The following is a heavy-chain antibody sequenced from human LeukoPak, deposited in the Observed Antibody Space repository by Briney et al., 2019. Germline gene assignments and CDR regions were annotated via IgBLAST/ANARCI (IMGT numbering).Heavy chain of an antibody. CDR2: ISSSSYI. CDR1: GSTFSSYS. D-gene: IGHD6-13*01. J-gene: IGHJ4*02. V-gene: IGHV3-21*01. CDR3: ASLAAAGTDY. Sequence: PGGSLRLYCAASGSTFSSYSMNWVRQAPGKGLEWVSSISSSSYIYYADSVKGRFTISRDNAKNSLYLQMNSLRAEDTAVYYCASLAAAGTDYWGQGTLVTVSS.